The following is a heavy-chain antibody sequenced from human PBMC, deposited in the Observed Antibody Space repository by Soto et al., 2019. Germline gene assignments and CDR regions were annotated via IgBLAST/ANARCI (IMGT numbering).Heavy chain of an antibody. J-gene: IGHJ4*02. Sequence: QVQLQQWGAGLLKPSETLSLTCAVYGGSFSGYYWSWIRQPPGKGLEWIGEINHSGSTNDNPSLKSRVTISVDTSKNQFSLKLSSVTAADTAVYYCARASITSCFEYWVQGTLVTVSS. CDR2: INHSGST. D-gene: IGHD2-2*01. CDR1: GGSFSGYY. CDR3: ARASITSCFEY. V-gene: IGHV4-34*01.